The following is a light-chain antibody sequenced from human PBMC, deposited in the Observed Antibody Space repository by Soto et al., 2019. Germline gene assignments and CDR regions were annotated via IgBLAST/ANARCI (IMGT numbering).Light chain of an antibody. CDR3: QQYNNWLT. CDR2: DTS. Sequence: EIVLTQSPATLSLSPGERATLSCRASQSVNSYLAWYQQKCGQAPRLLIYDTSNRATGIPDRFSGSGSGTDFTLTISSLEPEDFAVYYCQQYNNWLTFGGGTKVEIK. CDR1: QSVNSY. V-gene: IGKV3-11*01. J-gene: IGKJ4*01.